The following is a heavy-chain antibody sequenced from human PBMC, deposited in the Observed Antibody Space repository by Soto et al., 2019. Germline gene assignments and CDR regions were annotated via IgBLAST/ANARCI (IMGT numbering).Heavy chain of an antibody. CDR2: IYSGGST. D-gene: IGHD3-10*01. CDR1: GFTVSSNY. Sequence: GGSLRLSCAASGFTVSSNYMSWVRQAPGKGLEWVSVIYSGGSTYYADSVKGRFTISRDNSKNTLYLQMNSLRAEDTAVYYCARDIPSFSPGYYGSGSSYYYYYMDVWGKGTTVTVSS. J-gene: IGHJ6*03. V-gene: IGHV3-66*01. CDR3: ARDIPSFSPGYYGSGSSYYYYYMDV.